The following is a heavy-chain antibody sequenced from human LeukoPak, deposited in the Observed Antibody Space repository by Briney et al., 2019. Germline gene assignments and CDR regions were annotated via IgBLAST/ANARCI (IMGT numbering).Heavy chain of an antibody. Sequence: PSETLSLTCTVSGGSISSYYWSWIRQPAGKGLEWIGRIYTSGSTNYDPSLKSRVTMSVDTSKNQFSLKLSSVTAADTAVYYCARERLYYDSSGYYFDYWGQGTLVTVSS. CDR3: ARERLYYDSSGYYFDY. V-gene: IGHV4-4*07. J-gene: IGHJ4*02. CDR1: GGSISSYY. D-gene: IGHD3-22*01. CDR2: IYTSGST.